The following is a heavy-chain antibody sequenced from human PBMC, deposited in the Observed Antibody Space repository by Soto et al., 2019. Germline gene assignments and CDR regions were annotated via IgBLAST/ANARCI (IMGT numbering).Heavy chain of an antibody. Sequence: SETLSLTCAVYGGSFSGYYWSWIRQPPGKGLEWIGEINHSGSTNYNPSLKSRVTISVDTSKNQFSLKLSSVTAADTAVYYCALGDYAFDYWGQGTLVTVSS. CDR3: ALGDYAFDY. J-gene: IGHJ4*02. D-gene: IGHD4-17*01. CDR2: INHSGST. V-gene: IGHV4-34*01. CDR1: GGSFSGYY.